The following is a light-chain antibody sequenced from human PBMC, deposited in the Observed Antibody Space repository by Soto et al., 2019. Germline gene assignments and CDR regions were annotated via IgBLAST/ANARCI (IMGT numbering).Light chain of an antibody. Sequence: QAVVTQPPSVSGAPGQRVTISCTGSSSNIGAGYDVHWYQQLPGTAPKLLIYGNNNRPSGAPARFSGSKSGASASLAIAGLQAEDEADYYCQSYDSSLSGSRVFGTGTKLTVL. V-gene: IGLV1-40*01. CDR1: SSNIGAGYD. CDR2: GNN. CDR3: QSYDSSLSGSRV. J-gene: IGLJ1*01.